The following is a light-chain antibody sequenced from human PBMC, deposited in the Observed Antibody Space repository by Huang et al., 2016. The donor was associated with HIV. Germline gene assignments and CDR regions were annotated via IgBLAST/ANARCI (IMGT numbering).Light chain of an antibody. CDR3: QQYNNWPPWT. CDR2: GAS. V-gene: IGKV3-15*01. CDR1: QSVSGN. J-gene: IGKJ1*01. Sequence: EMVMTQSPATLSLFLGERATLSCRASQSVSGNLAWYQQKPGQAPRLLIYGASTRATGIPARFRGSGAGTEFTLTISSLQSEDFAVYYCQQYNNWPPWTFGQGTKVEIK.